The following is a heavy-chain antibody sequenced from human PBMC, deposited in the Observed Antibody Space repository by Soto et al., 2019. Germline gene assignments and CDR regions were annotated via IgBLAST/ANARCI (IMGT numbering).Heavy chain of an antibody. D-gene: IGHD2-21*02. V-gene: IGHV1-18*01. CDR2: ISAYNGNT. J-gene: IGHJ5*02. CDR1: GYTCTSYG. Sequence: GSVKVSCKASGYTCTSYGISWVRQAPGQGLEWMGWISAYNGNTNYAQRLQGRVTMTTDTSTSTAYMELRSLRSDDTAVYYCARDLDSVTALPAPWGQGTLVTVSS. CDR3: ARDLDSVTALPAP.